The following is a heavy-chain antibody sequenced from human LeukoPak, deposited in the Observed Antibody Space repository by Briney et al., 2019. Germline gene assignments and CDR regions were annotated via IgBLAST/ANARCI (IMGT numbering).Heavy chain of an antibody. CDR2: IDPSGGST. Sequence: ASVKVSCKASGYTFTSHYFHWVRQAPGQGLEWMGIIDPSGGSTNYAQKFQGRVAMTRDTSRSTVYMDLSSLRSEDTAVYYCTSWAGEVKNGLWSGPFDYWGQGALVTVSS. V-gene: IGHV1-46*01. J-gene: IGHJ4*02. D-gene: IGHD3-3*01. CDR3: TSWAGEVKNGLWSGPFDY. CDR1: GYTFTSHY.